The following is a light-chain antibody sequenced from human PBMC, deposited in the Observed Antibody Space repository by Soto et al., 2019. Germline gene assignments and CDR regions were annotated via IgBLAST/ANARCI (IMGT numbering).Light chain of an antibody. CDR2: SAS. CDR3: QRYGG. Sequence: EIVLTQSPGTLSLSPGERATLSCRASQSVSSSHLAWYQQKPGQAPRLLIYSASSRATGIPDRFSCSGSGTDFTLTISRLEPEDFAVYYCQRYGGFGQGTKVEIK. J-gene: IGKJ1*01. V-gene: IGKV3-20*01. CDR1: QSVSSSH.